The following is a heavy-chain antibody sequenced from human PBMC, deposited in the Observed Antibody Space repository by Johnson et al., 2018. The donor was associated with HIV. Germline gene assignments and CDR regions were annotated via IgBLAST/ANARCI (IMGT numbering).Heavy chain of an antibody. CDR2: ISSSGGTK. J-gene: IGHJ3*02. CDR3: ARGWVGSTVTTSAGAFDI. Sequence: MQLVESGGGLVKPGGSLRLSCVASGFTFTDYYMSWVRQAPGKGLEWLSYISSSGGTKYYAASVKGRFTISRDNSKNTLYLQMNSLRAEDTAVYSCARGWVGSTVTTSAGAFDIWGQGTMVTVSS. CDR1: GFTFTDYY. D-gene: IGHD4-17*01. V-gene: IGHV3-11*04.